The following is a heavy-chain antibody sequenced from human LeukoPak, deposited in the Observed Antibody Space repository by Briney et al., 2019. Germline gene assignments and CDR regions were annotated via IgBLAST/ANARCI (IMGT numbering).Heavy chain of an antibody. D-gene: IGHD3-22*01. CDR1: GFTFSNAW. V-gene: IGHV3-23*01. Sequence: GGSLRLSCAASGFTFSNAWMSWVRQAPGKGLEWVSTVTGSGGSTYYADSVKGRFTISRDNSKNTLYLQMNSLRAEDTAIYYCAKGGRSSGYYYLVDYWGQGTLVTVSS. J-gene: IGHJ4*02. CDR3: AKGGRSSGYYYLVDY. CDR2: VTGSGGST.